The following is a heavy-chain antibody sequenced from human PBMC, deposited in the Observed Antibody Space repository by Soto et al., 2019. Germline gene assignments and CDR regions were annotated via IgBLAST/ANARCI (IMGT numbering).Heavy chain of an antibody. D-gene: IGHD1-1*01. V-gene: IGHV4-59*01. CDR3: ARASRNWNFDY. J-gene: IGHJ4*02. CDR1: GGSIGSYY. CDR2: IYYSGST. Sequence: SETLSLTCTVSGGSIGSYYWSWIRQPPGKGLEYIGYIYYSGSTNYNPSLKSRVTISVDTSKNQFSLKLSSVTAADTAVYYCARASRNWNFDYWGQGTLVTVS.